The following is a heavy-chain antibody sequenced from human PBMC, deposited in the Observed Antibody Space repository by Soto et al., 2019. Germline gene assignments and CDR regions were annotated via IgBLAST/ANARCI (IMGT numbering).Heavy chain of an antibody. CDR1: GCSVSVNY. Sequence: RGSLRLSCAVSGCSVSVNYMTWVRQAPGKGLEWVSIIYGGGTTYYADSVKGRFTISRDNSKNTLYLQMNSLRAEDTAVYYCARPHSERYSYGMDVWGQGTTVTVSS. CDR3: ARPHSERYSYGMDV. J-gene: IGHJ6*02. CDR2: IYGGGTT. V-gene: IGHV3-53*01. D-gene: IGHD1-26*01.